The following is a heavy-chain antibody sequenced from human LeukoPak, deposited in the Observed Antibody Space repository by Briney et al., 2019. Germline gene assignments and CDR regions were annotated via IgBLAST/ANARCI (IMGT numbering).Heavy chain of an antibody. J-gene: IGHJ4*02. Sequence: SETLSLTCTVSGGSISSGGYYWSWIRQHPGKGLEWLGYIYYSGSTYYNPSLKSRVTISVDTSKNQFSLKLSSVTAANTAVYYCARGTHDSSWYPYYFDYWGQGTLVTVSS. D-gene: IGHD6-13*01. CDR3: ARGTHDSSWYPYYFDY. V-gene: IGHV4-61*08. CDR2: IYYSGST. CDR1: GGSISSGGYY.